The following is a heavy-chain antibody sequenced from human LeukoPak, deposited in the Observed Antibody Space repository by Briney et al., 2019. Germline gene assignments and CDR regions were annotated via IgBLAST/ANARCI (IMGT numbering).Heavy chain of an antibody. J-gene: IGHJ4*02. V-gene: IGHV3-7*04. CDR3: ARAPRVTATYYFDY. CDR1: GFTFSSYW. CDR2: IKQDGSEK. Sequence: GGSLRLSCAASGFTFSSYWMSWVRQAPGKGLEWVANIKQDGSEKYYVDSVKGRFTISRDNAKNSLYLQMNSLRAEDTAVYYCARAPRVTATYYFDYWGQGTLVTVSS. D-gene: IGHD2-21*02.